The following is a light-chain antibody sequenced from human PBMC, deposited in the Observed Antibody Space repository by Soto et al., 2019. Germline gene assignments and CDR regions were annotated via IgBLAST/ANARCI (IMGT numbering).Light chain of an antibody. CDR2: GAS. CDR1: QSVIRNY. CDR3: QKYDTAPYT. V-gene: IGKV3-20*01. J-gene: IGKJ2*01. Sequence: ESVLTQSPGTLSLSPGERATLSCRTSQSVIRNYLAWYQQTPGQSPRLLIYGASNRATGIPDRFSSSGSGTDFTLTISGLEPEDFAVYYCQKYDTAPYTFGQGTRLEIK.